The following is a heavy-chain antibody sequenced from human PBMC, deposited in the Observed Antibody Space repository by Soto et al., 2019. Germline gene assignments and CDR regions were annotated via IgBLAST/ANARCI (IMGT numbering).Heavy chain of an antibody. V-gene: IGHV3-9*01. CDR3: AKDSGRYDFYALAV. CDR1: GFTFDDYA. CDR2: ISWNGDTM. D-gene: IGHD3-3*01. Sequence: EVHLVQSGGGWVQPGRTLRLSCEASGFTFDDYAMHWVRQVPGKGLEWVSGISWNGDTMVYADSVRGRFTISRDNSRNSVYLQMTSLRREDTAIYYCAKDSGRYDFYALAVWGQGTTVTVSS. J-gene: IGHJ6*02.